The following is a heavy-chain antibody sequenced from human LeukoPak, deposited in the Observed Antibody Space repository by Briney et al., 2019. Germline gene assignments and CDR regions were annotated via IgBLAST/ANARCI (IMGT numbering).Heavy chain of an antibody. V-gene: IGHV3-30-3*01. J-gene: IGHJ4*02. CDR1: GFTFSSYA. CDR3: AKDPYDSSGYYPYYLDY. Sequence: GRSLRLSCAASGFTFSSYAMHWVRQAPGKGLEWVAVISYDGSNKYYADSVKGRFTISRDNSKNTLYLQMNSLRAEDTAVYYCAKDPYDSSGYYPYYLDYWGQGTLVTASS. D-gene: IGHD3-22*01. CDR2: ISYDGSNK.